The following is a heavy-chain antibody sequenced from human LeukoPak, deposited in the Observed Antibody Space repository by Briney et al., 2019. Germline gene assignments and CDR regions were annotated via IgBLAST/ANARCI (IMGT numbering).Heavy chain of an antibody. J-gene: IGHJ4*02. CDR3: AVCHWHSSGCRNDY. V-gene: IGHV3-23*01. D-gene: IGHD6-19*01. CDR2: ISGSGGST. CDR1: GFTFSSYG. Sequence: GGTLRLSCAASGFTFSSYGMSWVRQAPGKWLEWVSAISGSGGSTYYADSVKGRFTISRANSKNTLYLQMNSLRAEDTAVYYCAVCHWHSSGCRNDYWGQGTLVTVSS.